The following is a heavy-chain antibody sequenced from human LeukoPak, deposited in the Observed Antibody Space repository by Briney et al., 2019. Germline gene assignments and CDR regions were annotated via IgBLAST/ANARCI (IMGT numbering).Heavy chain of an antibody. CDR3: AKEGTEMATIRSFLD. V-gene: IGHV3-30*02. D-gene: IGHD5-24*01. Sequence: PGGSLRLSCAASGFTFDDYAMHWVRQAPGKGLEWVAFIRYDGSNKYYADSVKGRFTISRDNSKNTLYLQMNSLRAEDTAVYYCAKEGTEMATIRSFLDWGQGTLVTVSS. CDR1: GFTFDDYA. J-gene: IGHJ4*02. CDR2: IRYDGSNK.